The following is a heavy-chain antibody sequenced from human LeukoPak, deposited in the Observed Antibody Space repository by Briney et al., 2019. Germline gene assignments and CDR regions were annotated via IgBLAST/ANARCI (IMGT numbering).Heavy chain of an antibody. CDR2: IKSKADGGTT. D-gene: IGHD3-9*01. CDR3: TTDKGEYFDWLLHDY. CDR1: GFKFNSHS. V-gene: IGHV3-15*01. J-gene: IGHJ4*02. Sequence: GGSLRLSCAASGFKFNSHSMNWVRQAPGKGLEWVGRIKSKADGGTTDYAAPVKGRFTISRDDSKNTLYLQMNSLKTEDTAVYYCTTDKGEYFDWLLHDYWGQGTLVTVSS.